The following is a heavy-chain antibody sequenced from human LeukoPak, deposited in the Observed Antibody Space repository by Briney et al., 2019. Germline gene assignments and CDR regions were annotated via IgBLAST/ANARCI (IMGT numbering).Heavy chain of an antibody. J-gene: IGHJ5*01. CDR2: IRTTAEGA. CDR3: GADTSGWYDF. CDR1: GFSFTDYP. Sequence: GGSLRLSCATSGFSFTDYPMNWVRQAPGKGLEWISNIRTTAEGAKYAYYADSVKGRFTISRDNSKNTMYLQMSYLRAEDTAVYYCGADTSGWYDFWGQGTLVTVSS. D-gene: IGHD6-25*01. V-gene: IGHV3-23*01.